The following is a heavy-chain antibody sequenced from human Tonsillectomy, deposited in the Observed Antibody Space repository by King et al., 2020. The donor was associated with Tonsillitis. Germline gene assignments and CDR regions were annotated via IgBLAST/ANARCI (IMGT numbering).Heavy chain of an antibody. CDR1: GYTFTGYY. D-gene: IGHD6-13*01. CDR3: AREPYSSSWDDAFDI. CDR2: INPNSGGT. V-gene: IGHV1-2*02. J-gene: IGHJ3*02. Sequence: VQLVESGAEVKKPWASVKVSCKASGYTFTGYYMHWVRQAPGQGLEWMGGINPNSGGTNYAQKFQGRVTMTRDTSISTAYMELSRLRSDDTAVYYCAREPYSSSWDDAFDIWGQGTMVTVSS.